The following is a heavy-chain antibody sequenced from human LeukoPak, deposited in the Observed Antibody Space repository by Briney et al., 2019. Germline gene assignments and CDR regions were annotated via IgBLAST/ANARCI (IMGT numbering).Heavy chain of an antibody. D-gene: IGHD4-17*01. V-gene: IGHV4-38-2*02. CDR3: ARDKSVTLWYFDY. J-gene: IGHJ4*02. CDR1: GYSISSGYY. CDR2: IYHSGTT. Sequence: SETLSLTCTVSGYSISSGYYWGWIRQPPGKGLEWIGSIYHSGTTYYNPSLKSRVTISVDTSKNQFSLKLSSVTAADTAVYYCARDKSVTLWYFDYWGQGTLVTVSS.